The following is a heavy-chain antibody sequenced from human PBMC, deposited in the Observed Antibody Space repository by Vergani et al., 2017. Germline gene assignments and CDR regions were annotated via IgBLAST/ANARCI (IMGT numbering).Heavy chain of an antibody. CDR1: GFTFSSYG. CDR3: AKDWGDGSSCSDY. CDR2: ISYDGSNK. J-gene: IGHJ4*02. Sequence: QVQLVESGGGVVQPGRSLRLSCAASGFTFSSYGMHWVRQAPGKGLEWVAVISYDGSNKYYADSVKGRFTISRDNSKKTLYLQMNSLRAEDTAVYYCAKDWGDGSSCSDYWGQGTLVTVSS. V-gene: IGHV3-30*18. D-gene: IGHD2-2*01.